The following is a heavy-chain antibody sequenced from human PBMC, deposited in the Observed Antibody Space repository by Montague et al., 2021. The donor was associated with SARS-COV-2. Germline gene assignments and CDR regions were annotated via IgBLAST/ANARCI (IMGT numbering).Heavy chain of an antibody. CDR1: GGSSSGYY. J-gene: IGHJ6*02. V-gene: IGHV4-34*01. CDR3: ARARRANYYYYYYGMDV. CDR2: INHSGST. Sequence: SETLSLTCAVYGGSSSGYYWSWIRQPPGKGLEWIGEINHSGSTNYNPSLKSRVTISVDTSKNQFSLKLSSVTAADTAVYYCARARRANYYYYYYGMDVWGQGTTVTVSS.